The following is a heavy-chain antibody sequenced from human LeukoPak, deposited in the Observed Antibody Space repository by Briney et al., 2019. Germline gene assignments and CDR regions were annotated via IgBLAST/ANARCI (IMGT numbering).Heavy chain of an antibody. CDR1: GFSVTTYW. CDR2: INVEGNYI. D-gene: IGHD3-22*01. J-gene: IGHJ4*02. V-gene: IGHV3-74*01. Sequence: GGSLRLSCAASGFSVTTYWMHWVRQAPGKGLVWVARINVEGNYIDYAESVKGRFTISRDSAKNTLYLQMNSLRGEDTAVHSCARDLTGPYDHWGQGTLVTVSS. CDR3: ARDLTGPYDH.